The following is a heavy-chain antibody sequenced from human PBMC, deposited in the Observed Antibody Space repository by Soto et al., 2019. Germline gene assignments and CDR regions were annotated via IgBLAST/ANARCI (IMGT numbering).Heavy chain of an antibody. CDR3: ARDGAARLYSYYGMDV. CDR1: GYTFTSYG. J-gene: IGHJ6*02. D-gene: IGHD6-6*01. V-gene: IGHV1-18*04. Sequence: QVQLVQSGAEVKKPGASVKVSCKASGYTFTSYGISWVRQAPGQGLEWMGWISAYNGNTNYAQKLEGRVTMTTDTTTSTAYMELGSLRSDDTAVYYCARDGAARLYSYYGMDVWAQGTTVTGSS. CDR2: ISAYNGNT.